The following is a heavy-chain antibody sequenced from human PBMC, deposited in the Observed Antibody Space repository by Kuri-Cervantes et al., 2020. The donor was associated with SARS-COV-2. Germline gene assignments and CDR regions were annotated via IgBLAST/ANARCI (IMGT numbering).Heavy chain of an antibody. Sequence: GESLNISCAASGFTFSSYGMHWVRQAPGKGLEWVAFIRYDGSNKYYADSVKGRFTISRDNSKNTLYLQMNSLRAEDAAVYYCAKDSLLEVKFDYWGQGTLVTVSS. CDR2: IRYDGSNK. V-gene: IGHV3-30*02. CDR3: AKDSLLEVKFDY. D-gene: IGHD1-1*01. J-gene: IGHJ4*02. CDR1: GFTFSSYG.